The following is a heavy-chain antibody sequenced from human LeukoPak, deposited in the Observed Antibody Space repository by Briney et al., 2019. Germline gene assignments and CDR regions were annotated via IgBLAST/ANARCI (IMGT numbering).Heavy chain of an antibody. CDR2: IYSGGST. V-gene: IGHV3-66*02. CDR1: GFTVSSNY. CDR3: ARDRYDILTGYYFFDY. D-gene: IGHD3-9*01. J-gene: IGHJ4*02. Sequence: GGSLRLSCAASGFTVSSNYMSWVRQAPGKGLEWVSVIYSGGSTYYADSVKGRFTISRDNSKNTLYHQMNSLRAEDTAVYYCARDRYDILTGYYFFDYWGQGTLVTVSS.